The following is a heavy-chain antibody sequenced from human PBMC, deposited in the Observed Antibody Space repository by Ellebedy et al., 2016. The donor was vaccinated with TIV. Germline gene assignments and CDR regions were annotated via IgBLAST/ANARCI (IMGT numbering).Heavy chain of an antibody. CDR1: GFSLSTSGVG. CDR3: AHLGMVRGAKMTPYWYFDL. D-gene: IGHD3-10*01. J-gene: IGHJ2*01. CDR2: IYWNDDK. Sequence: SGPTLVKPTQTLTLTCTFSGFSLSTSGVGVGWIRQPPGKALEWLALIYWNDDKRYSPSLKSRLTITKDTSKNQVVLTMTNMDPVDTATYYCAHLGMVRGAKMTPYWYFDLWGRGTLVTVSS. V-gene: IGHV2-5*01.